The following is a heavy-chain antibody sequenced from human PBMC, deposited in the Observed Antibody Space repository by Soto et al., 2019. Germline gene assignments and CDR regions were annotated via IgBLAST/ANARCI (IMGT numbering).Heavy chain of an antibody. Sequence: SETLSLTCAVYGGSFSGYYWSWIRQPPGKGLEWIGEINHSGSTNYNPSLKSRVTISVDTSKNQFSLKLSSVTAADTAVYHCASGYSSSRGNYWGQGTLVTSPQ. V-gene: IGHV4-34*01. CDR3: ASGYSSSRGNY. J-gene: IGHJ4*02. CDR1: GGSFSGYY. CDR2: INHSGST. D-gene: IGHD6-6*01.